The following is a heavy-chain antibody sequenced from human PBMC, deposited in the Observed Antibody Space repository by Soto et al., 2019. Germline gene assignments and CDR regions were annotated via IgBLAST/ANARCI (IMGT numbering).Heavy chain of an antibody. V-gene: IGHV6-1*01. J-gene: IGHJ5*02. Sequence: SQTLSLTCAISGDSVSSNSAAWNWIRQSPSRGLEWLGRTYYRSKWYNDYAVSVKSRITINPDTSKNQFSLQLNSVTPEDTAVYYCARGGAAAGLLYNWFDPWGQGTLVTVSS. CDR1: GDSVSSNSAA. D-gene: IGHD6-13*01. CDR2: TYYRSKWYN. CDR3: ARGGAAAGLLYNWFDP.